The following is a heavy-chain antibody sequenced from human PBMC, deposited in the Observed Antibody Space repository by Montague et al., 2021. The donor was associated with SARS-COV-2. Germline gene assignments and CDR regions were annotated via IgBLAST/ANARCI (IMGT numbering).Heavy chain of an antibody. D-gene: IGHD6-25*01. CDR3: ARVSLAAAATGRDY. Sequence: SETLSLTCTVSGGSISSYHWSWIRQPPGKGLEWIGYPYYSGSTNYNHSLKSRVTISLDTSKNQFSLKLTSVTAADAAVYYCARVSLAAAATGRDYWGQGTLVTVSS. CDR2: PYYSGST. J-gene: IGHJ4*02. V-gene: IGHV4-59*01. CDR1: GGSISSYH.